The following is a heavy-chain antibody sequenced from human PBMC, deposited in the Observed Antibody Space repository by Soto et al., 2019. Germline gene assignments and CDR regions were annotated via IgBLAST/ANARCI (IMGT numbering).Heavy chain of an antibody. J-gene: IGHJ3*02. CDR3: AIIKNTGAFDI. V-gene: IGHV1-69*13. Sequence: SVKVSCKASGYTFTSYAMHWVRQAPGQRLEWMGWIIPIIGTANYAQKFQGRVTITADESTSTAYMELSSLRSEDTAVYYCAIIKNTGAFDIWGQGTMVTVSS. CDR1: GYTFTSYA. CDR2: IIPIIGTA.